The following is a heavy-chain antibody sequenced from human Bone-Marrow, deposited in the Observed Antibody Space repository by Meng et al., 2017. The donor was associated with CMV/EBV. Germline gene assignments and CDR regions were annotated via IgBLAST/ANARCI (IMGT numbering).Heavy chain of an antibody. V-gene: IGHV1-18*01. Sequence: ASVKVSCKASGYTFTSYGISWVRQAPGQGLEWMGWISAYNGNTNYAQKLQGRVTMTTDTSTSTAYMELRSLRSDDTAVYYCARSVTIFGVVITKFDYWGQGTLVTASS. CDR2: ISAYNGNT. J-gene: IGHJ4*02. CDR3: ARSVTIFGVVITKFDY. D-gene: IGHD3-3*01. CDR1: GYTFTSYG.